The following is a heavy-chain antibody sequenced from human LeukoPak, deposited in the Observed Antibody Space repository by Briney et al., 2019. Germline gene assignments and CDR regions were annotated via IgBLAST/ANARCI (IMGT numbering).Heavy chain of an antibody. CDR3: ARTHVGGSYPYYFDY. Sequence: SGPTLLNPTQTLTLTCTFSGFSLGTSGMRGSWIRQPPGKALEWLSLIDWGDDEFYSTSLKTRLTISKDTSKNQVVLTMTNMDPVDTATYYCARTHVGGSYPYYFDYWGQGTLVTVSS. V-gene: IGHV2-70*04. CDR2: IDWGDDE. J-gene: IGHJ4*02. CDR1: GFSLGTSGMR. D-gene: IGHD1-26*01.